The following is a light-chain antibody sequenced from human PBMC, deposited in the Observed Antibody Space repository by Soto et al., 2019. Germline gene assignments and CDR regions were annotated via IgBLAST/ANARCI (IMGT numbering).Light chain of an antibody. V-gene: IGKV3-15*01. CDR3: LQYDNWPPWT. Sequence: EIVITQSPGTLSVSPGESASLSCRAGQSVSSNLAWYQQKPGQAPRLLIYGASTRATGVPARFSGSGSGTEFTLTITSLQSEDFAVYYCLQYDNWPPWTFGQGTKVDIK. CDR2: GAS. CDR1: QSVSSN. J-gene: IGKJ1*01.